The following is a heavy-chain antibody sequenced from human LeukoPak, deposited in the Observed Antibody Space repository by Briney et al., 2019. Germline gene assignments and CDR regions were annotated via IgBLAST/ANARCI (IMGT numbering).Heavy chain of an antibody. CDR2: IGGSAGT. CDR1: GFTFSTYA. Sequence: GGSLRLSCAASGFTFSTYAMNWVRQAPGKGLEWVSSIGGSAGTYYADSVKGRITISRDNSKNVLYLKMNSLRAEDTAIYYRAKGFNWNDGSMDVWGQGTTVTVSS. CDR3: AKGFNWNDGSMDV. D-gene: IGHD1-1*01. V-gene: IGHV3-23*01. J-gene: IGHJ6*02.